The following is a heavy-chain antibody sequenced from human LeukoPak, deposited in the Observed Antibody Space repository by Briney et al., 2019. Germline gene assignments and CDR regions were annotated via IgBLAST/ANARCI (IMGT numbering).Heavy chain of an antibody. CDR3: ARGGDGSGDLAY. Sequence: PGGSLRLSCAASGFTVSSTYMSWGRQAPGKGVEGGSVIYNGGSTYYADSVKGRFTISRDNSKNTLYLQMNSLRAEDTAVYYCARGGDGSGDLAYWGQGTLVTVSS. CDR1: GFTVSSTY. J-gene: IGHJ4*02. D-gene: IGHD3-10*01. CDR2: IYNGGST. V-gene: IGHV3-66*01.